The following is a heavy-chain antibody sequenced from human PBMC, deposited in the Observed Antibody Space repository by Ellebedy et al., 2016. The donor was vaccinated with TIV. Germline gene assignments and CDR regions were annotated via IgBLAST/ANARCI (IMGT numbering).Heavy chain of an antibody. CDR2: IYHSGST. V-gene: IGHV4-4*02. D-gene: IGHD5-18*01. CDR1: GGSISSSNW. Sequence: SETLSLTXAVSGGSISSSNWWSWVRQPPGKGLEWIGEIYHSGSTNYNPSLKSRVTISVDKSKNQFSLKLSSVTAADTAVYYCARRVDTAMVTPFDYWGQGTLVTVSS. J-gene: IGHJ4*02. CDR3: ARRVDTAMVTPFDY.